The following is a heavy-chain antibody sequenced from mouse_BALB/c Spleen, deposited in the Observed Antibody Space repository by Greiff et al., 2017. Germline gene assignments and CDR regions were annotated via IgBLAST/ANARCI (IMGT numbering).Heavy chain of an antibody. Sequence: EVNVVESGGGLVQPGGSRKLSCAASGFTFSSFGMHWVRQAPEKGLEWVAYISSGSSTIYYADTVKGRFTISRDNPKNTLFLQMTSLRSEDTAMYYCARRGGSSLYAMDYWGQGTSVTVSS. J-gene: IGHJ4*01. V-gene: IGHV5-17*02. CDR3: ARRGGSSLYAMDY. D-gene: IGHD1-1*01. CDR2: ISSGSSTI. CDR1: GFTFSSFG.